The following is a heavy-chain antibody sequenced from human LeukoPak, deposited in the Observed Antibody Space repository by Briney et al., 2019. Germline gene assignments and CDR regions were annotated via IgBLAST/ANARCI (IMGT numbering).Heavy chain of an antibody. J-gene: IGHJ4*02. V-gene: IGHV1-2*02. CDR2: INPNSGGT. CDR1: GYTFTGYY. CDR3: ARGLIWFGELSFDY. D-gene: IGHD3-10*01. Sequence: GASVKVSCKASGYTFTGYYMHWVRQAPGQGLEWMGWINPNSGGTNFAQKFQGRVTMTRDTSISTAYMELSRLRSDDTAVYYCARGLIWFGELSFDYWGQRTLLTVSS.